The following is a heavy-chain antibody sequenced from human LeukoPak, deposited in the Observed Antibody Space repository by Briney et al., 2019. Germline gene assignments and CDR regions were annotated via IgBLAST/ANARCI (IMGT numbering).Heavy chain of an antibody. J-gene: IGHJ3*02. Sequence: GGSLRLSCAASGFTFSSYSMNWVRQAPGKGLEWVSSISSSSSYIYYADSVKGRFTISRDNAKNSLYLQMNSVRAEDTAVYYCARDPPTYYYGSGRGAFDIWGQGTMVTVSS. CDR2: ISSSSSYI. CDR1: GFTFSSYS. V-gene: IGHV3-21*01. D-gene: IGHD3-10*01. CDR3: ARDPPTYYYGSGRGAFDI.